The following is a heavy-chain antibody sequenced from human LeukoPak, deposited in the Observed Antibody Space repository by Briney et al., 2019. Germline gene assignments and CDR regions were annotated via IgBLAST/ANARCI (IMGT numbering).Heavy chain of an antibody. D-gene: IGHD3-22*01. CDR3: VKDRPNYYGSNGHYYRQNGDY. CDR2: ITSISSAS. Sequence: GGSLRLSCAASGFTFSSYGTHWVRQAPGEGLEWVSSITSISSASFYADSVKGRFTISRDNSRDTLYLHVNSLRAGDTAVYHCVKDRPNYYGSNGHYYRQNGDYWGQGTLVAVSS. J-gene: IGHJ4*02. V-gene: IGHV3-23*01. CDR1: GFTFSSYG.